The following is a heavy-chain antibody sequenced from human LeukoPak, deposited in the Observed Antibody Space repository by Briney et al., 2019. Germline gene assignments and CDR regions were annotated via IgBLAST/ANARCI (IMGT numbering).Heavy chain of an antibody. J-gene: IGHJ4*02. V-gene: IGHV1-69*01. CDR3: ARTDLRGVTARDY. D-gene: IGHD3-10*01. Sequence: SVKVSSKASGGTFSSYAISWVRQAPGQGLEWMGGIIPIFGTANYAQKFQGRVTITADESTSTAYMELSSLRSEDTAVYYCARTDLRGVTARDYWGQGTLVTVSS. CDR2: IIPIFGTA. CDR1: GGTFSSYA.